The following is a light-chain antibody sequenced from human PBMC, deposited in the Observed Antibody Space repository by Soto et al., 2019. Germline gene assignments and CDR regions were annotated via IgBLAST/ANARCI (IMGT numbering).Light chain of an antibody. CDR2: GAS. Sequence: EIVVTQGPGTLSVSPGERATLSWRASESVSSSLAWYQQKPGQAPRLLIYGASTRATGIPARFSGSGSGTEFTLTISSLQSEDFAVYYCQQYYNWPPITFGQGTRLEI. CDR3: QQYYNWPPIT. CDR1: ESVSSS. J-gene: IGKJ5*01. V-gene: IGKV3-15*01.